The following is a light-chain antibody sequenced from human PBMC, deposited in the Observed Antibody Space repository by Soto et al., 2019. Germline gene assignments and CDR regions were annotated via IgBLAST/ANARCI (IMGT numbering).Light chain of an antibody. CDR2: EVA. Sequence: QSVLTQPPSASGSPGQSVTISCTGTSSDVGGYNYVSWYQQHPGKAPKLIIYEVAKRPSGVPDRVSGSKSGNTASLTVSGLPAEDEANYRCASYAGSTNYYVFGTGTKLTVL. CDR3: ASYAGSTNYYV. CDR1: SSDVGGYNY. V-gene: IGLV2-8*01. J-gene: IGLJ1*01.